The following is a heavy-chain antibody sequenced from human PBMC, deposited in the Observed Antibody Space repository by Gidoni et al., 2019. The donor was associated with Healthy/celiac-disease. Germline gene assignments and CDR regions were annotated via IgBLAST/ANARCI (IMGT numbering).Heavy chain of an antibody. D-gene: IGHD1-26*01. CDR2: IFISGST. V-gene: IGHV4-61*02. Sequence: QVQLQESGPGLVKPSQTLSLTCTVSGGSISSGSYYWNWIRQPAGKGLEWIGHIFISGSTSYNPSLKSRVTISEEKSKNQFSLKLSSVTAADTAVYFCARRQYTGSRYYGLDVWGQGTTVTVSS. CDR1: GGSISSGSYY. J-gene: IGHJ6*02. CDR3: ARRQYTGSRYYGLDV.